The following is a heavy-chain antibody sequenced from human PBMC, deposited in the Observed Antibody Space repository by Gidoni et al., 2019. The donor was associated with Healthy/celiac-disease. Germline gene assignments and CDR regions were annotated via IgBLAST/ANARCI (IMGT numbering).Heavy chain of an antibody. V-gene: IGHV3-9*01. CDR2: ISWNSGSI. CDR1: GFTFDDYA. D-gene: IGHD3-22*01. J-gene: IGHJ4*02. CDR3: AKDGSYYYDSSGVVDY. Sequence: EVQLVESGGGLVQPGRSLRLSCAASGFTFDDYAMHWVRQAPGKGLEWVSGISWNSGSIGYADSVKGRLTISRDNAKNSLYLQMNSLRAEDTALYYCAKDGSYYYDSSGVVDYWGQGTLVTVSS.